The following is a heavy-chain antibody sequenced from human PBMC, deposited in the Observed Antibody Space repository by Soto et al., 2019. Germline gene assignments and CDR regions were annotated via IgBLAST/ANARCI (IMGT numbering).Heavy chain of an antibody. D-gene: IGHD6-13*01. Sequence: SETLSLTCTVTSGSINSSSYYWGWIRKPPGKGLEWIGSIYYSGSTYYNPSLKSRVTISVDTSKNQFSLKLSSVTAADTAVYYCANYYPGIAAAGTPFDPWGQGTLVTVS. V-gene: IGHV4-39*01. CDR1: SGSINSSSYY. CDR3: ANYYPGIAAAGTPFDP. J-gene: IGHJ5*02. CDR2: IYYSGST.